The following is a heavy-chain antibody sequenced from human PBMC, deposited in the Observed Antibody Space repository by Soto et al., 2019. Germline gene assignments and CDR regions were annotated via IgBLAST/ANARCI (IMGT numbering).Heavy chain of an antibody. D-gene: IGHD4-4*01. J-gene: IGHJ4*02. CDR1: GGSINNYY. CDR3: ARADYSKIAY. CDR2: IYYSGGT. Sequence: SETLSLTCTISGGSINNYYGSWIRQPPGRGLEWIGHIYYSGGTSFSPSLKSRVTISVDTSKNQFSLKLSSVTAADTAVYYCARADYSKIAYWGQGTLVTVSS. V-gene: IGHV4-59*01.